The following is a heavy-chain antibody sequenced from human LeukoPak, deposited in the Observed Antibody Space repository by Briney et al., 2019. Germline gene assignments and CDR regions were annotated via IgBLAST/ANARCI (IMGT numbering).Heavy chain of an antibody. V-gene: IGHV3-11*01. J-gene: IGHJ6*02. CDR3: ARRWLNYDILTGYPDYYYGMDV. CDR1: GFTFSDYY. CDR2: ISSSGSTI. Sequence: GGSLRLSCAASGFTFSDYYMSWIRQAPGKGLEWVSYISSSGSTIYYADSVKGRFTISRDNAKNSLYLQMNSLRAEDTAVYYCARRWLNYDILTGYPDYYYGMDVWGQGTTVTVSS. D-gene: IGHD3-9*01.